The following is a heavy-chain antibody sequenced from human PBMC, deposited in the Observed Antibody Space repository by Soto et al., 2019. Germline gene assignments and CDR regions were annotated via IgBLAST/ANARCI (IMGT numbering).Heavy chain of an antibody. D-gene: IGHD3-3*01. CDR1: GGTFSSYA. Sequence: SVKVSCKASGGTFSSYAISWVRQAPGQGLEWMGGIIPIFGTANYAQKFQGRVTITADESTSTAYMELSSLRSEDTAVYYCARVTIFGVVAYYFDYWGQGTLVTVSS. CDR2: IIPIFGTA. J-gene: IGHJ4*02. CDR3: ARVTIFGVVAYYFDY. V-gene: IGHV1-69*13.